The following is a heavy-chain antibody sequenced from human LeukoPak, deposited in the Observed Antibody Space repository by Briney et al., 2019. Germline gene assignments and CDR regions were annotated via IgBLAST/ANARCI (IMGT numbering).Heavy chain of an antibody. V-gene: IGHV4-39*07. Sequence: SETLSLTCTVSGGSISSSNYYWGWIRQPPGKGLEWIGSILYSGDTHYNPSFKSRATISVDTSKNQFSLKLTSVTAADTAVYYCVRLTIFGVLAINWFDPWGQGPWSPSPQ. CDR3: VRLTIFGVLAINWFDP. CDR1: GGSISSSNYY. J-gene: IGHJ5*02. CDR2: ILYSGDT. D-gene: IGHD3-3*02.